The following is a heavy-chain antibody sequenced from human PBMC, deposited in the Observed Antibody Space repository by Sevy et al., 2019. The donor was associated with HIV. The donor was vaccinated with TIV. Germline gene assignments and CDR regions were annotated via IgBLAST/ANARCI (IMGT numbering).Heavy chain of an antibody. CDR1: GFTLSDSG. CDR2: IQVDVREN. J-gene: IGHJ5*02. Sequence: GGSLRLSCAASGFTLSDSGVHWVRQAPGKGLELVAFIQVDVRENFYTDSVKGRFTISRDSSKNTVYLQMNSLRVEDTAVYYCAKRPTAAWGQGTLVTVSS. CDR3: AKRPTAA. V-gene: IGHV3-30*02.